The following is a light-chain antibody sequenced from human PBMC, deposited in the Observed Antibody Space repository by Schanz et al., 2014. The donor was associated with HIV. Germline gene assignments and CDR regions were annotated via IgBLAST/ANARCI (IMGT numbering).Light chain of an antibody. CDR1: SSNIGSNY. CDR3: SSFAGSNIPWV. CDR2: ATY. V-gene: IGLV1-44*01. J-gene: IGLJ3*02. Sequence: QSVLTQPPSASGTPGQRVTILCSGSSSNIGSNYANWYQHLPGTAPKLLIYATYQRPSGVPDRFSGSKSGTSASLAITGLQAEDEADYYCSSFAGSNIPWVFGGGTKLTVL.